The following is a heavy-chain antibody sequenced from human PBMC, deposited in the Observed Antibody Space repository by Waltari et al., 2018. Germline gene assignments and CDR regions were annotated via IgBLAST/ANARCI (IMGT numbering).Heavy chain of an antibody. V-gene: IGHV3-9*03. CDR3: VKGAVTGTTWYYFDY. CDR2: ISLDSVHI. J-gene: IGHJ4*02. Sequence: EVQLVESGGGLVQPGRSLRLSCATSGFTFNNYGMHWVRQAPGKGLEWVEGISLDSVHIGYADSVKGRFSISRDNAESSLFLQMNSVRPEDMALYYCVKGAVTGTTWYYFDYWGQGTLVTVSS. D-gene: IGHD1-1*01. CDR1: GFTFNNYG.